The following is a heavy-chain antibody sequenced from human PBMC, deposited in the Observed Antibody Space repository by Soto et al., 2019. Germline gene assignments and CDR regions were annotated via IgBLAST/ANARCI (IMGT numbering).Heavy chain of an antibody. CDR2: ISGSGGST. J-gene: IGHJ6*02. CDR1: GFTFSSYA. D-gene: IGHD4-4*01. V-gene: IGHV3-23*01. Sequence: EVQLLESGGGLVQPGGSLRLSCAASGFTFSSYAMSWVRQAPGKGLEWVSAISGSGGSTYYADSVKGRFTISRDNSKNTLYLHMSSLRAEDTAVYYCAKGVVTTVTLDYYYGMDVWGQGTTVTVSS. CDR3: AKGVVTTVTLDYYYGMDV.